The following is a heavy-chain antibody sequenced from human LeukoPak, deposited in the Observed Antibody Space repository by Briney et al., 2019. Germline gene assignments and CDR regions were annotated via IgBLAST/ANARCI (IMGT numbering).Heavy chain of an antibody. J-gene: IGHJ4*02. CDR2: INPNSGCT. D-gene: IGHD6-13*01. V-gene: IGHV1-2*06. Sequence: ASVKVSCKASGYTFIGYYMHWVRQAPGQGLEWMGRINPNSGCTNYAQKFQGRVTMTRDTSIDTAYMELSRLRSDDTAVYYCARVTSSWAGFDYWGQGTLVTVSS. CDR3: ARVTSSWAGFDY. CDR1: GYTFIGYY.